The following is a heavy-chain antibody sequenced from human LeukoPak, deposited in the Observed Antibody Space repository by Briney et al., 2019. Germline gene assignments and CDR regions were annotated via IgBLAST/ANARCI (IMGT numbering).Heavy chain of an antibody. CDR3: ARGFHDHIWTLHS. J-gene: IGHJ4*02. CDR1: GGSFDDYG. V-gene: IGHV1-69*13. D-gene: IGHD3-9*01. Sequence: SVKVSCKISGGSFDDYGMSWVRQTPGQGLEWMGGILPIFGKVMYAQKFQGRVSYIADESTNIAYMEMRSLRSEDTAIYYCARGFHDHIWTLHSWGRGTLVTVSS. CDR2: ILPIFGKV.